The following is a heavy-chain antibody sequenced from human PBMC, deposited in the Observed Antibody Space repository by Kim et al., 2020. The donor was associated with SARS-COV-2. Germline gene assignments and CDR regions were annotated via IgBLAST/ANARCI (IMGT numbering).Heavy chain of an antibody. D-gene: IGHD6-19*01. CDR2: IIHSDGST. J-gene: IGHJ4*01. CDR1: GFTFSSFA. V-gene: IGHV3-23*03. CDR3: AKWAAFASGWTGPFDH. Sequence: GGSLRLSCAGSGFTFSSFAMNWVRHSPGKGLEWVSIIHSDGSTKYADSVKGRFSISRDNSKDTVYLQMNSLRAEDTALYYCAKWAAFASGWTGPFDHWGQGTLVTVSS.